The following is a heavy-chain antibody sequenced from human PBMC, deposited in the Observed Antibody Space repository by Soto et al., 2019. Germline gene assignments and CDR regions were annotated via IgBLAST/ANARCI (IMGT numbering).Heavy chain of an antibody. D-gene: IGHD6-13*01. J-gene: IGHJ3*02. CDR2: IYPGDSDT. CDR1: GYSFTSYW. CDR3: ARQQLVTSDAFDI. Sequence: GESLKISCKGSGYSFTSYWIGWVRQMPGKGLEWMGIIYPGDSDTRYSPSFQGQVTVSADKSISTAYLQWSSLKASDTAMYYCARQQLVTSDAFDIWGQGTMVTVSS. V-gene: IGHV5-51*01.